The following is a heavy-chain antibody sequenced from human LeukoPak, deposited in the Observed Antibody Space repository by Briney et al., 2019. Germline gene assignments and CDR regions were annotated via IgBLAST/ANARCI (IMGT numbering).Heavy chain of an antibody. J-gene: IGHJ4*02. CDR3: AKDKRMGIAAAGLFDY. CDR1: GFTFGDYA. CDR2: ISWNSGSI. Sequence: GGSLRLSCAASGFTFGDYAMHWVRQAPGKGLEWVSGISWNSGSIGYADSVKGRLTISKDNAKNSLYLQMNSLRAEDTALYYCAKDKRMGIAAAGLFDYWGQGTLVTVSS. D-gene: IGHD6-13*01. V-gene: IGHV3-9*01.